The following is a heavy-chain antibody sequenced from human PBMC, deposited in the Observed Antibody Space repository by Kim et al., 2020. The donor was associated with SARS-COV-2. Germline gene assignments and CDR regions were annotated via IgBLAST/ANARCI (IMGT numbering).Heavy chain of an antibody. D-gene: IGHD3-3*01. CDR2: ISSSSSYI. CDR1: GFTFSSYS. J-gene: IGHJ6*02. V-gene: IGHV3-21*01. Sequence: GGSLRLSCAASGFTFSSYSMNWVRQAPGKGLEWVSSISSSSSYIYYADSVKGRFTISRDNAKNSLYLQMNSLRAEDTAVYYCARDLDEPPPVGGGGMDVWGQGTTVTVSS. CDR3: ARDLDEPPPVGGGGMDV.